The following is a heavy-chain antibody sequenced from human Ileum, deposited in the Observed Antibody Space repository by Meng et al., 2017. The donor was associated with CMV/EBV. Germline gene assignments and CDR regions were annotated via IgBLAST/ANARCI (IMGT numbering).Heavy chain of an antibody. J-gene: IGHJ6*02. CDR3: ARAGRGMDV. D-gene: IGHD7-27*01. V-gene: IGHV4-59*01. CDR1: GGSMSGYY. Sequence: SETLSLTCTVSGGSMSGYYWSWNRQSPGKGLEWIGYIYYNGGNTNYNPSLKSRVTISVDTSKNQFSLKLRSVTAAGTAVYYCARAGRGMDVWGQGTTVTVSS. CDR2: IYYNGGNT.